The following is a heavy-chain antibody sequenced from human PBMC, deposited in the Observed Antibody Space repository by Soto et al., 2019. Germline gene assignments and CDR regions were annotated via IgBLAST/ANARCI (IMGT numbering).Heavy chain of an antibody. CDR1: GFTVSSYA. CDR3: ARDREGGWLVIWHYVDY. V-gene: IGHV3-30-3*01. CDR2: ISYDGSNK. J-gene: IGHJ4*02. D-gene: IGHD6-19*01. Sequence: QVQLVESGGGVVQPGRSLRLSCAASGFTVSSYAMHWVRQAPGKGLEWVAVISYDGSNKYYADSVKGRFTISRDNSKNTLYLQMNSLRAEDTAVYYCARDREGGWLVIWHYVDYGGQGTLVTVSS.